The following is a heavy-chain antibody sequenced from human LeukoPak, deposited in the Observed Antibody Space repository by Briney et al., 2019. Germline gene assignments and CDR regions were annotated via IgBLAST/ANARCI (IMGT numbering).Heavy chain of an antibody. Sequence: GRSLRLSCAASGFTFSSYAMSWVRQAPGKGLEWVGRIKNKFDGRTTDYAAPVKGTFTISRDDEKTTVYLHMNNLKGEDTAVYYCTTDDVAALVVVATNDAFDFWGHGTMVSVSS. CDR3: TTDDVAALVVVATNDAFDF. J-gene: IGHJ3*01. V-gene: IGHV3-15*01. CDR2: IKNKFDGRTT. CDR1: GFTFSSYA. D-gene: IGHD2-15*01.